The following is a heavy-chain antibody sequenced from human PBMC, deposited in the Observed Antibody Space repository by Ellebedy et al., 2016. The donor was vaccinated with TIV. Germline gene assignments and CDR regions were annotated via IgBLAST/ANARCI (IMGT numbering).Heavy chain of an antibody. CDR2: IYYSGST. J-gene: IGHJ2*01. CDR1: GGSISSYY. V-gene: IGHV4-59*01. CDR3: ARDNVHVEPSIGYWYFDL. D-gene: IGHD3-3*02. Sequence: MPSETLSLTCTVSGGSISSYYWSWIRQPPGKGLEWIGYIYYSGSTNYNPSIKSRVTISVDTSKNQFSLKLSSVTAADTAVYYCARDNVHVEPSIGYWYFDLWGRGTLVTVSS.